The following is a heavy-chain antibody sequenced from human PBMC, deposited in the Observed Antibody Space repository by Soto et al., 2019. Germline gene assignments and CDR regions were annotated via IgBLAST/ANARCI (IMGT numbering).Heavy chain of an antibody. CDR2: IWYDGSNK. D-gene: IGHD1-7*01. V-gene: IGHV3-33*01. CDR3: ARDKLELRVFNWFDP. J-gene: IGHJ5*02. CDR1: GFTFSSYA. Sequence: QVQLVESGGGVVQPGRSLRLSCAASGFTFSSYAMPWVRQAPGKGLEWLAVIWYDGSNKYYADSVKGRFTISRDNSKNTLYLQMNSLRAEDTAVYYCARDKLELRVFNWFDPWGQGTLVTVSS.